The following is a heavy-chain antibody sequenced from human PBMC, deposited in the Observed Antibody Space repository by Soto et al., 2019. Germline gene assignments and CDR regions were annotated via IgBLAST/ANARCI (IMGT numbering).Heavy chain of an antibody. J-gene: IGHJ6*02. CDR1: GFTFSSYA. V-gene: IGHV3-23*01. CDR3: AKDLSAAGLYYYYYYGMDV. CDR2: ISGSGGST. Sequence: GGSLRLSCAASGFTFSSYAMSWVRQAPGKGLEWVSAISGSGGSTYYADSVKGRFTISRDNSKNTLYLQMNSLRAEDTDVYYCAKDLSAAGLYYYYYYGMDVWGQGTTVTVSS. D-gene: IGHD6-13*01.